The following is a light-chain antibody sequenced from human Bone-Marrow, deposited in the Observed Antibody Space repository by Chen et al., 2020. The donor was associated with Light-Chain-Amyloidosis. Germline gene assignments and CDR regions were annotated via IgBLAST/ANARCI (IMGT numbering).Light chain of an antibody. CDR2: DDS. CDR1: NIGFKT. V-gene: IGLV3-21*02. Sequence: SFVLTQPPSVSVAPGQTARVTCGGNNIGFKTVHWYRQRPGQAPVVVLYDDSARPSGIPERFSGSNSGNTATLTISRVEAGDEADYYCQVWDRSSDRPVFGGGTKLTVL. J-gene: IGLJ3*02. CDR3: QVWDRSSDRPV.